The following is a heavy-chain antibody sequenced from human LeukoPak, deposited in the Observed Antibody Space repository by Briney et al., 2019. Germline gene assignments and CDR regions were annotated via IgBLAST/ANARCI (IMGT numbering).Heavy chain of an antibody. D-gene: IGHD5-18*01. CDR2: IYTSGRT. J-gene: IGHJ6*03. CDR1: GGSISSGSYY. V-gene: IGHV4-61*02. Sequence: SQTLSLTCTVSGGSISSGSYYWSWIRQPAGKGLEWIGRIYTSGRTNYNPSLKSRVTISVDTSKNQFSLKLSSVTAADTAVYYCASPAMAFIDQGRYNYYYYMDVWGEGTTVTVSS. CDR3: ASPAMAFIDQGRYNYYYYMDV.